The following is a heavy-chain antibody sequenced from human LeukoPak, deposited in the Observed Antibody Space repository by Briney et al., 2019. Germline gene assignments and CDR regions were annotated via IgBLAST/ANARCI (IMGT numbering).Heavy chain of an antibody. CDR1: SDSISNYY. V-gene: IGHV4-59*01. CDR3: ARGLGQQDY. D-gene: IGHD6-13*01. CDR2: IYYSGST. Sequence: SETLSLTCTVSSDSISNYYWSWIRQPPGKGLEWIGYIYYSGSTNYNPSLKSRVTISVDTSKNQFSLKLSSVTAADTAVYYCARGLGQQDYWGQGTLVTVSS. J-gene: IGHJ4*02.